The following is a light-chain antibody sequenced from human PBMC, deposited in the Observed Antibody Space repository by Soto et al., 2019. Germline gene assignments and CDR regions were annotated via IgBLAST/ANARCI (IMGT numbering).Light chain of an antibody. Sequence: QSALTQPASVSGSPGQSITISCTGTSSDVGNYDLVSWYQHHPGEAPKLLIYEATRRPSGVPNRFSGSKSGNTASLIISGLRAEDEAYYYCCSYAGSNAWVFGGGTKLTVL. CDR3: CSYAGSNAWV. J-gene: IGLJ3*02. V-gene: IGLV2-23*01. CDR1: SSDVGNYDL. CDR2: EAT.